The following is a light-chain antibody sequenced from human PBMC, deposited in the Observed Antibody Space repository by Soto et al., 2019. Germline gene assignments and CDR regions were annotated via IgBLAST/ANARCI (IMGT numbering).Light chain of an antibody. Sequence: EIVLTQSPATLSLSPGERATLSCRASQSASSYLAWYQQRPGRAPRLLIYDASNRATGIPARFSGGGSGTDFSLTISSLQPEDVAVYYCQQYYSSVTFGQGTKLEIK. CDR3: QQYYSSVT. V-gene: IGKV3-11*01. J-gene: IGKJ2*01. CDR2: DAS. CDR1: QSASSY.